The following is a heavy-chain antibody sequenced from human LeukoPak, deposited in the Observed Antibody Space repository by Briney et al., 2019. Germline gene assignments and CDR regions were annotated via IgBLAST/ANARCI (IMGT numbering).Heavy chain of an antibody. V-gene: IGHV3-66*01. D-gene: IGHD6-13*01. CDR1: GFTFSSYA. CDR2: IYSGGST. CDR3: ARSGEAGTFDY. J-gene: IGHJ4*02. Sequence: GGSLRLSCAASGFTFSSYAMSWVRQAPGKGLEWVSVIYSGGSTYYADSVKGRFTISRDNSKNTLYLQMNSLRAEDTAVYYCARSGEAGTFDYWGQGTLVTLSS.